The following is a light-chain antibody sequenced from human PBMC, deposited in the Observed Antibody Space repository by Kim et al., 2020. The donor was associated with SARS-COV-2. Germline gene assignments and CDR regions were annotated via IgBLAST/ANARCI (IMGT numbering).Light chain of an antibody. CDR2: DAS. CDR1: QSVSSY. J-gene: IGKJ4*01. Sequence: SLSTGERAPLSCRASQSVSSYLAWYQQKPGQAPRLLIYDASNRATGIPARFSGSGSGTDFTLTISSLEPEDFAVYYCQQRSNWLTFGGGTKVDIK. V-gene: IGKV3-11*01. CDR3: QQRSNWLT.